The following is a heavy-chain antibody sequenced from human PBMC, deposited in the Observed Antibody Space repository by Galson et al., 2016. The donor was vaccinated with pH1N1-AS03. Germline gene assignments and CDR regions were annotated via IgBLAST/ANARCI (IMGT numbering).Heavy chain of an antibody. CDR2: IHVSGST. V-gene: IGHV4-61*02. CDR3: ARGTREGKSDFDY. D-gene: IGHD1-26*01. CDR1: GGSISGGSYY. J-gene: IGHJ4*02. Sequence: PLSLTCTVSGGSISGGSYYWSWIRQTAGEGLEWIGRIHVSGSTDNNPSLQSRVSISMDTSKNQISLDLYSVTAADTAIYYCARGTREGKSDFDYWGQGTPVTVSS.